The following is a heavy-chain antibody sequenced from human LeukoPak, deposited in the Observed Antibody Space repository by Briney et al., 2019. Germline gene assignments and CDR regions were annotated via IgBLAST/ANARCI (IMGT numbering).Heavy chain of an antibody. V-gene: IGHV4-4*02. J-gene: IGHJ5*02. CDR1: GGSISSRNW. CDR3: ARLVDSGSYFNWFDP. Sequence: KPSGTLSLTCAVSGGSISSRNWWSWDRQPPGKGLEWIGEIYHSGSTNYNPSLKSRVTISVDKSKNQFSLKLSSVTAADTAVYYCARLVDSGSYFNWFDPWGQGTLVTVSS. D-gene: IGHD3-10*01. CDR2: IYHSGST.